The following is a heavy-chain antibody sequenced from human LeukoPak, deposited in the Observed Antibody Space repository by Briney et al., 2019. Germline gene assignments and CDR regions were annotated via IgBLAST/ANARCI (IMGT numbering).Heavy chain of an antibody. J-gene: IGHJ4*02. Sequence: ASVKVSCKASGSTFTKYYTHWVRQAPGQGLEWMGIVDPSGDSTNYAQKFQGRVTMTRDTSTSTAYMELFSLKSEDTAVYYCATLTGPRRPFDYWGQGTLVTVSS. CDR1: GSTFTKYY. V-gene: IGHV1-46*01. CDR3: ATLTGPRRPFDY. D-gene: IGHD1-1*01. CDR2: VDPSGDST.